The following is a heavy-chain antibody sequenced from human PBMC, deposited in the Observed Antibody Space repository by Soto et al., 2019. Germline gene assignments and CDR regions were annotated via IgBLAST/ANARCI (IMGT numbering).Heavy chain of an antibody. Sequence: QVQLVQSGAEVKKPGSSVKVSCKASGGTFSSYTISWVRQAPGQGLEWMGRIIPILGIANHAQKFQGRVTITADKSTSTAYMELSSLRSEDTAVYYCARDLGARHSDYWGQGTLVTVSS. CDR3: ARDLGARHSDY. J-gene: IGHJ4*02. CDR2: IIPILGIA. CDR1: GGTFSSYT. V-gene: IGHV1-69*08. D-gene: IGHD6-6*01.